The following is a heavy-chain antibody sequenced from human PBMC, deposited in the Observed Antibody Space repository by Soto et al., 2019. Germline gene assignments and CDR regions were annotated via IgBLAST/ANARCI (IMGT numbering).Heavy chain of an antibody. CDR2: IDPRDSYT. V-gene: IGHV5-10-1*01. D-gene: IGHD2-2*01. CDR1: GYTFTTLW. J-gene: IGHJ5*02. CDR3: ARLYCSSSTCDSWFDP. Sequence: PGESLKISCTGFGYTFTTLWISWVRQMPGGGLEWMGRIDPRDSYTNYSPSFQGHVTISVDKSISTAYLQWGSLKASDTAMYYCARLYCSSSTCDSWFDPWGQGTLVIVSS.